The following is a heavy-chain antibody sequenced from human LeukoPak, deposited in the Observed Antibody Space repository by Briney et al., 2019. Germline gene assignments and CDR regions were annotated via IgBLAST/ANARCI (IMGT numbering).Heavy chain of an antibody. Sequence: GGSLRLSCAASEFSVGSNYMTWVRQAPGKGLEWVSYISSSGSTIYYADSVKGRFTISRDNAKNSLYLQMNSLRAEDTAVYYCARGEAVAGINFDYWGQGTLVTVSS. CDR3: ARGEAVAGINFDY. V-gene: IGHV3-48*03. J-gene: IGHJ4*02. D-gene: IGHD6-19*01. CDR1: EFSVGSNY. CDR2: ISSSGSTI.